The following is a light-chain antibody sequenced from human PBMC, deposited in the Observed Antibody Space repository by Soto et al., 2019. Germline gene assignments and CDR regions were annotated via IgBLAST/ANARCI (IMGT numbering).Light chain of an antibody. CDR3: QAWDSSTVV. V-gene: IGLV3-1*01. CDR1: KLGEKY. J-gene: IGLJ2*01. CDR2: QDS. Sequence: SSELTQPPSVSVSPGQTASITCSGDKLGEKYACWYQQKAGQSPVLVIYQDSKRPSGIPERISGSNSGNTATLTISGTQAMDEADYYCQAWDSSTVVFGGGTKLTVL.